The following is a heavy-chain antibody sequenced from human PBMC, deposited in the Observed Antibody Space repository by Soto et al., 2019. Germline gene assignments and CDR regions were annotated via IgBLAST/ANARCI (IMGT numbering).Heavy chain of an antibody. J-gene: IGHJ4*02. CDR3: ARLMYCDSSGYVQLDN. CDR2: IYPGDSDT. CDR1: GYSFTSYW. V-gene: IGHV5-51*01. D-gene: IGHD3-22*01. Sequence: PGESLKISCKGSGYSFTSYWIAWVRQMPGKGLEWMGFIYPGDSDTRYSPSFQGQVTISADKSISTAYLQWSSLKASDTAMYYCARLMYCDSSGYVQLDNWGQGTLVTVSS.